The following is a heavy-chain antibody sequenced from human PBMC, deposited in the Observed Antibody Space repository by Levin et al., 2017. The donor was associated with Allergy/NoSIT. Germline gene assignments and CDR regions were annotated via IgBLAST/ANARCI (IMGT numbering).Heavy chain of an antibody. CDR1: GFTFSSYS. CDR2: ISSSSSYI. J-gene: IGHJ4*02. V-gene: IGHV3-21*01. CDR3: ARDMFRYCSGGSCYLFDY. D-gene: IGHD2-15*01. Sequence: GESLKISCAASGFTFSSYSMNWVRQAPGKGLEWVSSISSSSSYIYYADSVKGRFTISRDNAKNSLYLQMNSLRAEDTAVYYCARDMFRYCSGGSCYLFDYWGQGTLVTVSS.